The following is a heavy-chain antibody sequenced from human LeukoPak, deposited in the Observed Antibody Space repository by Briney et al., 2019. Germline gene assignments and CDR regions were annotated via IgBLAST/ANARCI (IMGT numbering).Heavy chain of an antibody. Sequence: MPSETLSLTCTVSGGSISSSTYYWGWIRQPPGKGLEWIGSIHYRGNTYYNPSLKSRVTISVDMSKNQFSLKLSSVTAADTAVYYCARSSVQFTFDFWGQGTLVTVSS. J-gene: IGHJ4*02. V-gene: IGHV4-39*01. D-gene: IGHD4-11*01. CDR1: GGSISSSTYY. CDR3: ARSSVQFTFDF. CDR2: IHYRGNT.